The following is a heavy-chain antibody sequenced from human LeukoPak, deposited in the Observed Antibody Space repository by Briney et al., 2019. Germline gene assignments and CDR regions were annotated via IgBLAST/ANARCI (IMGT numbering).Heavy chain of an antibody. Sequence: GGSLRLSCAASGFTFSSYAMSCVRQAPGKGLEWVANIKQDGSEKYYVDSVKGRFTISRDNAKNSLYLQMNSLRAEDTAVYYCATGSSGWQPYNWFDPWGQGTLVTVSS. CDR2: IKQDGSEK. CDR3: ATGSSGWQPYNWFDP. J-gene: IGHJ5*02. V-gene: IGHV3-7*01. CDR1: GFTFSSYA. D-gene: IGHD6-19*01.